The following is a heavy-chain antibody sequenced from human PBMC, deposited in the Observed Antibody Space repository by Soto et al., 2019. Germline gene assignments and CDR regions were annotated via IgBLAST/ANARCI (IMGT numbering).Heavy chain of an antibody. CDR3: ARDHISYPSPSSNYYGMDV. CDR2: IYSGGST. Sequence: PGGSLRLSCAASGFTVSSNYMSWVRQAPGKGLEWVSVIYSGGSTYYADSVKGRFTISRDNSKNTLYLQMNSLRAEDTAVYYCARDHISYPSPSSNYYGMDVWGQGTKVTVSS. CDR1: GFTVSSNY. D-gene: IGHD1-26*01. V-gene: IGHV3-53*01. J-gene: IGHJ6*02.